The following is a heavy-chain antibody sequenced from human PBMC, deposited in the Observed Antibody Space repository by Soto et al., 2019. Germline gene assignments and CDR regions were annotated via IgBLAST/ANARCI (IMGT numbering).Heavy chain of an antibody. CDR3: ARALGELSPESYDY. Sequence: QVQLVESGGGVVQPGRSLRLSCAASGFTFSSYAMHWVRQAPGKGLEWVAVISHDGSDKYYADSVKGRFTISRDNSKNTLNLQMNSLRADDTAVYYCARALGELSPESYDYWGQATLITVAS. CDR1: GFTFSSYA. V-gene: IGHV3-30*03. D-gene: IGHD3-16*02. J-gene: IGHJ4*02. CDR2: ISHDGSDK.